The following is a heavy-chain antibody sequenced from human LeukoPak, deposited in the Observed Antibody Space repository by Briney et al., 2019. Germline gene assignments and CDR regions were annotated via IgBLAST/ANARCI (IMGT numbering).Heavy chain of an antibody. Sequence: PGGSLRLSCAASGFTVSSNYMSWVRQAPGKGLEWVSVIYSGGSTYYADSVKGRFTISRDNSKNTLYLQMNSLRAEDTAVYYCARVAPWYYYGMDVWGQGTTVTVSS. CDR3: ARVAPWYYYGMDV. V-gene: IGHV3-53*01. CDR2: IYSGGST. J-gene: IGHJ6*02. CDR1: GFTVSSNY.